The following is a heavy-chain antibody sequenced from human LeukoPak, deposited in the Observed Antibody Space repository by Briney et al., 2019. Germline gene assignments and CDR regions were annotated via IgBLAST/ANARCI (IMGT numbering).Heavy chain of an antibody. V-gene: IGHV1-69*01. CDR2: IIPIFGTA. CDR1: GGTFRSYA. CDR3: ARGVGGPRIAAAGSNY. Sequence: GASVTVSCKASGGTFRSYAISWVRQAPGQGLEGMGGIIPIFGTANYAQKFQGRVTITADESTSTAYMELSSLRSEDTAVYYCARGVGGPRIAAAGSNYWGQGTLVTVSS. J-gene: IGHJ4*02. D-gene: IGHD6-13*01.